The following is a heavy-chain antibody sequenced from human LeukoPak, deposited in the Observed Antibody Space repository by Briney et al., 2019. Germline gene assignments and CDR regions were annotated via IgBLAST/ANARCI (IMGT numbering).Heavy chain of an antibody. V-gene: IGHV3-23*01. CDR1: GFTFSSHA. Sequence: GGSLRLSCAASGFTFSSHAMCWVRQAPGKGLEWVSSIDISGGSTSYADSVKGRFTISRDNSKNTLYLQMNSLGAEDTALYYCANEVRPNDYWGQGTLVTVSS. CDR2: IDISGGST. CDR3: ANEVRPNDY. J-gene: IGHJ4*02. D-gene: IGHD1-1*01.